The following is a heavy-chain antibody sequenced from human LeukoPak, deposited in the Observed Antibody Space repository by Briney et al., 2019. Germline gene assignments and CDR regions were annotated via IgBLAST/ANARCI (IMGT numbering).Heavy chain of an antibody. CDR3: ARHGGSGFCTNGVCYVGAFDI. Sequence: KPSETLSLTCTVSGGSISGYYWSWIRQPPGKGLEWIGYIHYSGSTKYNPSLKSRVTISVDTSKNHFSLKLTSVTAADTALYYCARHGGSGFCTNGVCYVGAFDIWGQGTMVTVSS. V-gene: IGHV4-59*08. D-gene: IGHD2-8*01. J-gene: IGHJ3*02. CDR2: IHYSGST. CDR1: GGSISGYY.